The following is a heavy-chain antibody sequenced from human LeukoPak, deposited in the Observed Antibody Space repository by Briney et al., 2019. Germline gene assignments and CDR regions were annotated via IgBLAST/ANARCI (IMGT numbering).Heavy chain of an antibody. D-gene: IGHD3-10*01. CDR1: GGSISSYY. J-gene: IGHJ3*02. Sequence: SETLSLTCTVSGGSISSYYWSWIRQPPGKGLEWIGYIYYSGSTNYNPSLKSRVTISVDTSKNQFSLKLSSVTAADTAVYYCAGGEVIDAFDIWGQGTMVTVSS. CDR2: IYYSGST. V-gene: IGHV4-59*01. CDR3: AGGEVIDAFDI.